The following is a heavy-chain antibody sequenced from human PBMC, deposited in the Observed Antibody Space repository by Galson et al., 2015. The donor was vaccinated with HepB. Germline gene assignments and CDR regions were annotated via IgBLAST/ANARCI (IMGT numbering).Heavy chain of an antibody. CDR2: IKRKSEGGTI. CDR1: EFSMSDAW. CDR3: ATGGHYFGA. V-gene: IGHV3-15*01. J-gene: IGHJ4*02. Sequence: SLRLSCAGSEFSMSDAWMSWVRQAPGRGLEWIGRIKRKSEGGTIEYGAPLKGRVSISRDESQNTLYLLMNGLETEDTAIYHCATGGHYFGAWGQGTLVTVSS. D-gene: IGHD3-10*01.